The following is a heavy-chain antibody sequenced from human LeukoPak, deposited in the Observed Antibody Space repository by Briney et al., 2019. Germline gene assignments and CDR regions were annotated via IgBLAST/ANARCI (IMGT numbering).Heavy chain of an antibody. V-gene: IGHV4-59*12. CDR1: DGSISSYY. J-gene: IGHJ4*02. CDR3: ARDRYYYDSSGSPYFDY. CDR2: IYYSGST. D-gene: IGHD3-22*01. Sequence: SETLSLTCTVSDGSISSYYWTWIRQPPGKGLEWIGYIYYSGSTNYNPSLKSRVTMSVDTSKNQFSLKLSSVTAADTAVYYCARDRYYYDSSGSPYFDYWGQGTLVTVSS.